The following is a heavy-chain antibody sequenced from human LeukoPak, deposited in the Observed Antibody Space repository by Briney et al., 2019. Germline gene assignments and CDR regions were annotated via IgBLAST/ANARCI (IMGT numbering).Heavy chain of an antibody. J-gene: IGHJ4*02. V-gene: IGHV3-23*01. CDR1: GFTFSSHT. D-gene: IGHD1-26*01. Sequence: GGSLRLSCAASGFTFSSHTMSWVRRAPGKGLEWVSGLIENGATTYYADSVKGRFTISRDNSRNTMYLQVNSLRVEDTAVYYCVKDYQVGNSPAFGDYWGQGTLVTISS. CDR3: VKDYQVGNSPAFGDY. CDR2: LIENGATT.